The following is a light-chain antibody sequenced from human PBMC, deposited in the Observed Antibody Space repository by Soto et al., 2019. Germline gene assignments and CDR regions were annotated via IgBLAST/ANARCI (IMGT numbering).Light chain of an antibody. CDR1: QSISTY. V-gene: IGKV1-39*01. J-gene: IGKJ1*01. Sequence: DIQMTQSPSSLSASVGDRVSITCRASQSISTYLNWYQQKPGKAPKLLIYAASTFQDGVPSRFSGSGFGPEFTLTISDLQPEDAAPYFCQQSYSTPRTFGQGTKVEIK. CDR3: QQSYSTPRT. CDR2: AAS.